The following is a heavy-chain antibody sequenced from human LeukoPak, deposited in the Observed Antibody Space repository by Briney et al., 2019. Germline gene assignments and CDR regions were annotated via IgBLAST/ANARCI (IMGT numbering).Heavy chain of an antibody. CDR1: GFTFSSYW. V-gene: IGHV3-7*01. Sequence: GGSLRLSCAASGFTFSSYWMSWVRQAPGKGLEWVANIKQDGSEKYYVDSVKGRFTISRDSAKNSLYLQMNSLRAEDTAVYHCAKDEATGAAGYWGQGTLVTVSS. D-gene: IGHD3-10*01. CDR3: AKDEATGAAGY. J-gene: IGHJ4*02. CDR2: IKQDGSEK.